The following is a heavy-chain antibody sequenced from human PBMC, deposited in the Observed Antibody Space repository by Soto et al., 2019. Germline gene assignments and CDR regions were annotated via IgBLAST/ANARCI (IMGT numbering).Heavy chain of an antibody. V-gene: IGHV4-31*03. J-gene: IGHJ3*02. CDR1: GGSICSGGYY. Sequence: SETLSLTCTVSGGSICSGGYYWSWIRQHPGKGLEWIGYIYYSGSTYYNPPLKSRVTISVDTSKNQFSLKLSSVTAADTAVYYCAGILLNGLAFDIWGQGTMVTVSS. CDR3: AGILLNGLAFDI. CDR2: IYYSGST. D-gene: IGHD1-1*01.